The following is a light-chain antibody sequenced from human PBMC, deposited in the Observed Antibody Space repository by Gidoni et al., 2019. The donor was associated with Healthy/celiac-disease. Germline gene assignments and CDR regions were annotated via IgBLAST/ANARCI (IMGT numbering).Light chain of an antibody. CDR1: SSDVGGYND. V-gene: IGLV2-14*01. Sequence: QSALTQPASVSGSPGQSVPISCTGTSSDVGGYNDVSWYQQHPGKAPNLMIYDVSNRPSGVSNRFSGSKSGNTSSLTISGLQAEDAADYYCSSYTSSSTLGYVFGTGTKVTVL. CDR2: DVS. J-gene: IGLJ1*01. CDR3: SSYTSSSTLGYV.